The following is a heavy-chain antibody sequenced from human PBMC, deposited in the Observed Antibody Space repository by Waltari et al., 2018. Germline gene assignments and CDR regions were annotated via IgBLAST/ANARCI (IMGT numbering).Heavy chain of an antibody. CDR3: GRESTTDWYVDH. Sequence: EVQMVESGGGLVQPGGSLRLYCAAAGFTFSSPLMHWGRQGPGKGLVWVARINDDGSRTAYADSVKGRVTISRDNAKNILYLEMSSLTAEDTAVYYCGRESTTDWYVDHWGQGTLVTVSS. J-gene: IGHJ4*02. CDR1: GFTFSSPL. CDR2: INDDGSRT. D-gene: IGHD3-9*01. V-gene: IGHV3-74*01.